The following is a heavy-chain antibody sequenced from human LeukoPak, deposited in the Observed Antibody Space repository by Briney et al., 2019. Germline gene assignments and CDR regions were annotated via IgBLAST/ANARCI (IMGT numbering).Heavy chain of an antibody. J-gene: IGHJ5*02. CDR2: IIPIFGTA. CDR3: ARDTAMAHNWFDP. Sequence: ASVKVSCKASGGTFSSYAISWVRQAPGQGLEWMGGIIPIFGTANYAQKFQGRVTITTDESTSTAYMELSSLRSEDTAVYYRARDTAMAHNWFDPWGQGTLVTVSS. D-gene: IGHD5-18*01. CDR1: GGTFSSYA. V-gene: IGHV1-69*05.